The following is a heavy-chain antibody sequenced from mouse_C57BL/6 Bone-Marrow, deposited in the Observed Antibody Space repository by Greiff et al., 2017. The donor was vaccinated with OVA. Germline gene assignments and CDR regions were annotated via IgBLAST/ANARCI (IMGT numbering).Heavy chain of an antibody. CDR3: AHYDEDAMDY. CDR1: GYTFTSYW. Sequence: QVQLQQPGTELVKPGASVKLSCKASGYTFTSYWMHWVKQRPGPGLGWIGNINPRNGGTNYNEKLKSKATLTVDKSSSTAYMQLSSLTSEDSAVYYCAHYDEDAMDYWGQGTSVTVSS. V-gene: IGHV1-53*01. D-gene: IGHD2-4*01. CDR2: INPRNGGT. J-gene: IGHJ4*01.